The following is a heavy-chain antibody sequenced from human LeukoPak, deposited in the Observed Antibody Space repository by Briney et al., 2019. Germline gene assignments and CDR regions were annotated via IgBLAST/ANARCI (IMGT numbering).Heavy chain of an antibody. J-gene: IGHJ4*02. CDR1: GFTFSSYS. CDR2: ISSSSTI. D-gene: IGHD3-16*01. CDR3: AKDRLPVQRGIDY. Sequence: GGSLRLSCAASGFTFSSYSMNWVRQAPGKGLEWVSYISSSSTIYYADSVKGRFTISRDNSKNTLYLQMNSLRAEDTALYYCAKDRLPVQRGIDYWGQGTLVTVSS. V-gene: IGHV3-48*01.